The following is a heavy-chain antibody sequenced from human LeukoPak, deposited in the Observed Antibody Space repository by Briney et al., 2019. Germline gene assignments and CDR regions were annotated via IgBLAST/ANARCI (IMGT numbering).Heavy chain of an antibody. J-gene: IGHJ5*02. CDR1: GFSLSGYW. CDR2: NNGDGSTT. Sequence: GGALRLSCVASGFSLSGYWMYWVRQAPGKGLMYISRNNGDGSTTNYADVVKGRFTMSRDNVKNTLYLQMNSLRVEDTAVYYCARDPRNVGLAPWGQGTLVTVSS. D-gene: IGHD2-15*01. V-gene: IGHV3-74*01. CDR3: ARDPRNVGLAP.